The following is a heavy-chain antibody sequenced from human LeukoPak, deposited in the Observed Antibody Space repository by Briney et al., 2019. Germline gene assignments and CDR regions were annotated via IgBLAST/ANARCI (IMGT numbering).Heavy chain of an antibody. J-gene: IGHJ3*02. CDR2: INHSGST. CDR3: ARDPLYSGSYAARNAFDI. V-gene: IGHV4-34*01. D-gene: IGHD1-26*01. CDR1: GGSVSGYY. Sequence: PSETLSLTYAVDGGSVSGYYCSWIRQPPGKWREWMVEINHSGSTHYHPSLKSRVTISVDTSKNQFSLKLSSVTAADTAVYYCARDPLYSGSYAARNAFDIWGQGTMVTVSS.